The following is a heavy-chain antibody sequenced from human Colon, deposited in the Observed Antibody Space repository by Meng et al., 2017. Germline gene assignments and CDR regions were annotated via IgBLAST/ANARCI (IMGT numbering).Heavy chain of an antibody. J-gene: IGHJ4*02. CDR3: ARDFIYGGRSFDY. D-gene: IGHD3-16*01. V-gene: IGHV4-61*01. CDR2: VYYSGST. CDR1: GGSVSSGNYY. Sequence: SETLSLTCTVSGGSVSSGNYYWSWIRQPPGKGLEWIGYVYYSGSTKYNPSLKSRVTISVDTSKNLFSLKLSPVTAADTAVYYCARDFIYGGRSFDYWGQGTLVTVSS.